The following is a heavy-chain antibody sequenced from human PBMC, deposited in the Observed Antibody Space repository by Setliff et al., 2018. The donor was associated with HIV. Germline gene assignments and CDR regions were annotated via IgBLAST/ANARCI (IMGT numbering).Heavy chain of an antibody. Sequence: SETLSLTCTVSGGSISNHYWSWIRQPPGKGLEWIGYIYNRRSTNYHPSLKSRVTISVDTSKNQFSLKLSSVTAADTAVYYCARLGYCSRTTCYGYYYMDVWGKGTTVTGSS. J-gene: IGHJ6*03. CDR1: GGSISNHY. CDR3: ARLGYCSRTTCYGYYYMDV. V-gene: IGHV4-59*08. D-gene: IGHD2-2*01. CDR2: IYNRRST.